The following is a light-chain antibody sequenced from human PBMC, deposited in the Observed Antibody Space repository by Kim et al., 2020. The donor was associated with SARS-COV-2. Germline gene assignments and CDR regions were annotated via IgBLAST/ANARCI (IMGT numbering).Light chain of an antibody. Sequence: EIILTQSPATLSVSPGERAALSCRASQRIGDNLAWYHQKVGQAPRVLIYGASTRATGVPARFSGTGSETEFSLTISSLQPEDLGVYYCQQYDNGWTFGQGTKVDIK. J-gene: IGKJ1*01. CDR2: GAS. V-gene: IGKV3-15*01. CDR3: QQYDNGWT. CDR1: QRIGDN.